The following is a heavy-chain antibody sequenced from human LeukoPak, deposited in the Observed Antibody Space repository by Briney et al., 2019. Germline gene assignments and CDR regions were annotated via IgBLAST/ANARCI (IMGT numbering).Heavy chain of an antibody. Sequence: GSLSLSCAASGFTFSSYAMSWVRQAPGKGLEWVSAISGSGGSTYYADSVKGRFTISRDNSKNTLYLQMNSLRAEDTAVYCCAVYRVAARPYYSDYWGQGTLVTVSS. CDR2: ISGSGGST. CDR3: AVYRVAARPYYSDY. CDR1: GFTFSSYA. J-gene: IGHJ4*02. D-gene: IGHD6-6*01. V-gene: IGHV3-23*01.